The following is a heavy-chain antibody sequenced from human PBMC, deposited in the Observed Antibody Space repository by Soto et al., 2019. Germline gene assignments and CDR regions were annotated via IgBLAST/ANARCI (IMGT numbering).Heavy chain of an antibody. V-gene: IGHV3-53*04. J-gene: IGHJ6*03. Sequence: EVQLVESGGGLVQPGGSLRLSCAASGFTVSSNYMSWVRQAPGKGMEWVSVIYSGGSTYYADSVKGRFTISRHNSKNTLYLQMNSLRAEDTAVYYCAREAPSSPDYYYYYMAVWGKGTTVTVCS. D-gene: IGHD6-6*01. CDR3: AREAPSSPDYYYYYMAV. CDR2: IYSGGST. CDR1: GFTVSSNY.